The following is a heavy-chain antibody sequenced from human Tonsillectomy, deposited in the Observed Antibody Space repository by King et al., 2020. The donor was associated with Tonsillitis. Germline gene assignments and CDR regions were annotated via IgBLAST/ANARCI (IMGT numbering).Heavy chain of an antibody. CDR2: VNWNGGSR. Sequence: VQLVESGGGVVRAGGSLRLSFGASGFTFCAHGMNWVRKAPGKGLEWVSGVNWNGGSRGFADSVKCRFTISRDNAKNSLYLQMNSLGAEDTALYYCARGRVNYYYYMDVWGKGTTVTVSS. CDR3: ARGRVNYYYYMDV. CDR1: GFTFCAHG. J-gene: IGHJ6*03. D-gene: IGHD3-22*01. V-gene: IGHV3-20*03.